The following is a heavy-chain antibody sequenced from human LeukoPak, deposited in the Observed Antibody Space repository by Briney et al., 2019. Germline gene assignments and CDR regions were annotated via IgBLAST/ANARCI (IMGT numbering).Heavy chain of an antibody. CDR2: ISSSSSYI. J-gene: IGHJ4*02. Sequence: GGSLRLSCAASGFTFSSYSMNWVRQAPGKGLDWVSSISSSSSYIYYADSVKGRFTISRDNAKNSLYLQMNSLRAEDTAVYYCATDIVVVPAAIPEDYWGQGTLVTVSS. V-gene: IGHV3-21*01. D-gene: IGHD2-2*02. CDR3: ATDIVVVPAAIPEDY. CDR1: GFTFSSYS.